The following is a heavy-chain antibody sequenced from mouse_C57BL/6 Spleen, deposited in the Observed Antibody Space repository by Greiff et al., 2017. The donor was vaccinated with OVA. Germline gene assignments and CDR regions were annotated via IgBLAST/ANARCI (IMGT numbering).Heavy chain of an antibody. CDR2: IYPRSGNT. J-gene: IGHJ1*03. D-gene: IGHD1-1*01. V-gene: IGHV1-81*01. CDR3: ARGDYYGSSWYFDV. CDR1: GYTFTSYG. Sequence: LQESGAELARPGASVKLSCKASGYTFTSYGISWVKQRTGQGLEWIGEIYPRSGNTYYNEKFKGKATLTADKSSSTAYMELRSLTSEDSAVYFCARGDYYGSSWYFDVWGTGTTVTVSS.